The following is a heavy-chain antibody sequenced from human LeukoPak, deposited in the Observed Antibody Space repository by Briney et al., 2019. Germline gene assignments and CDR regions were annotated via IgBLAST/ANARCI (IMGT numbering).Heavy chain of an antibody. CDR1: GYTFTSYY. Sequence: ASVKVSCKASGYTFTSYYMHWVRQAPGQGLEWMGWINPSSGVTIYTQKFQGRVTMTRDTAITTAYMELRRLESDDTAVYYCAREVLVYGLDVWGNGTTVIVSA. V-gene: IGHV1-2*02. CDR3: AREVLVYGLDV. D-gene: IGHD3-3*02. CDR2: INPSSGVT. J-gene: IGHJ6*04.